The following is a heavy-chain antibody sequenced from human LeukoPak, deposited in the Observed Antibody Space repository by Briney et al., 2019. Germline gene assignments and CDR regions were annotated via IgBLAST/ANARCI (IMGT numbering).Heavy chain of an antibody. CDR3: ARELSGSYFDAFDI. Sequence: GASVKVSCKAPGGTFSSYAISWVRQAPGQGLEWMGRIIPIFGTANYAQKFQGRVTITTDESTSTAYMELSSLRSEDTAVYYCARELSGSYFDAFDIWGQGTMVTVSS. V-gene: IGHV1-69*05. CDR1: GGTFSSYA. J-gene: IGHJ3*02. CDR2: IIPIFGTA. D-gene: IGHD1-26*01.